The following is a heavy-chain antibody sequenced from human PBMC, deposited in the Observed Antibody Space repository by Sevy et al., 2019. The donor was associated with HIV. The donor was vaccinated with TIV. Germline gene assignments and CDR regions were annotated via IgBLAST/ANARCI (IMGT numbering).Heavy chain of an antibody. D-gene: IGHD2-8*01. Sequence: GSLRLSCAASGFTFSKYSMCWVRQPPGKGLEWVSTLSFGCGEINYADSVKGRFTISRDNSKSSVYLQMNNLRPEDTAVYYCAREGCTKPHDYWGQGTLVTVSS. CDR2: LSFGCGEI. CDR1: GFTFSKYS. V-gene: IGHV3-23*01. J-gene: IGHJ4*02. CDR3: AREGCTKPHDY.